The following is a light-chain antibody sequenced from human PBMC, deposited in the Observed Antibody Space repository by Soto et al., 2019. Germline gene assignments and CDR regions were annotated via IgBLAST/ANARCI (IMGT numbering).Light chain of an antibody. V-gene: IGKV3-15*01. Sequence: ETVMTQSPATLSVSPGERATLSCRASQSVNSNLAWYQQKLGQAPRVLIFGASTRATGIPARFSGSGSGTDFTLTISRLEPEDFAVYYCQQPSTFGGGTKVDIK. CDR3: QQPST. CDR2: GAS. CDR1: QSVNSN. J-gene: IGKJ4*01.